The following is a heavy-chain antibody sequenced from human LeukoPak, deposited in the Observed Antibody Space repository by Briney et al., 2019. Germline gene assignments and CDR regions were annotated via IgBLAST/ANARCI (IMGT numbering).Heavy chain of an antibody. J-gene: IGHJ6*03. CDR1: GFTFTSYW. V-gene: IGHV3-74*01. Sequence: GGSLRLSCAASGFTFTSYWMHWVRQAPGKGLVWVSHINSDGSTTIYADSVKGRLTISRDNAKNTLYLQMNSLRAEDTAVYYCAKNLYGSGIYYYYMDVWGKGTTVTVSS. CDR2: INSDGSTT. D-gene: IGHD3-10*01. CDR3: AKNLYGSGIYYYYMDV.